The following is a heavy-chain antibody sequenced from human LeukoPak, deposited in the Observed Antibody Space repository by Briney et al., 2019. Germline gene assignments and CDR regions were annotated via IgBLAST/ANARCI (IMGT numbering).Heavy chain of an antibody. V-gene: IGHV1-46*01. CDR1: GYTFTSYY. CDR3: ARQLVVAGMDV. D-gene: IGHD2-15*01. Sequence: GASVKVSCKASGYTFTSYYMHWVRQAPGQGLEWMGIINPSGGSTSYAQKFQGRVTITRDTSTSTDYMELSSLRSEDTAVYYCARQLVVAGMDVWGQGTTVTVSS. CDR2: INPSGGST. J-gene: IGHJ6*02.